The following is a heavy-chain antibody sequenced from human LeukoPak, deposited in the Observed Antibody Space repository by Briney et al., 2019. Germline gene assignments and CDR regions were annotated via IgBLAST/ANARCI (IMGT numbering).Heavy chain of an antibody. Sequence: ASVKVSCKASGYTFANYGINWVRQAPGQGLEWIGWISLENGNAGYAQRVQGRVTLTTDTSTSTAYMELRSLRSDDTAVYYCARVTYVRPYQLDYRGQGTLVSISS. D-gene: IGHD2-2*01. J-gene: IGHJ4*02. CDR2: ISLENGNA. V-gene: IGHV1-18*01. CDR3: ARVTYVRPYQLDY. CDR1: GYTFANYG.